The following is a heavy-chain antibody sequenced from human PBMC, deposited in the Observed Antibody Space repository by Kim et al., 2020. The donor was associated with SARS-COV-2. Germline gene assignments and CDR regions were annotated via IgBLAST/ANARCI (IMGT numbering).Heavy chain of an antibody. Sequence: GGYLRLSCAASGFTFSSSWMTWVRQAPGKGLEWVANIKEDGRTKYYVDSVKGRFTISRDNAQNSLYLQMNSLRTEDTAIYFCARARALVRGAISGFDIWG. CDR3: ARARALVRGAISGFDI. CDR1: GFTFSSSW. D-gene: IGHD3-10*01. J-gene: IGHJ3*02. CDR2: IKEDGRTK. V-gene: IGHV3-7*03.